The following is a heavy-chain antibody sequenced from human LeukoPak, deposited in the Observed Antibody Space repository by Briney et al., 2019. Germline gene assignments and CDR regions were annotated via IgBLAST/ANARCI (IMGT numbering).Heavy chain of an antibody. CDR3: ARDSDYGSGSYYNNWFDP. V-gene: IGHV1-69*01. CDR2: IIPIFGTA. CDR1: GGTFSSYA. J-gene: IGHJ5*02. D-gene: IGHD3-10*01. Sequence: SVKVSCKASGGTFSSYAISWVRQAPGQGLEWMGGIIPIFGTANYAQKFRGRVTITADESTSTAYMELSSLRSEDTAVYCCARDSDYGSGSYYNNWFDPWGQGTLVTVSS.